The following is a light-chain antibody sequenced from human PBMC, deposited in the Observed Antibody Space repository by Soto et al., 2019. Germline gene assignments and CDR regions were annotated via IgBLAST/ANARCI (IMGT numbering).Light chain of an antibody. J-gene: IGKJ3*01. CDR3: XXFGSYPGFT. CDR2: AAS. V-gene: IGKV3-20*01. CDR1: QSINNRY. Sequence: EIVLTQSPGTLSLSPGERATLSCRASQSINNRYLAWYQQKPGQAPSLLIYAASSRATGIPDRFIGSGSGTXXXXXXXXXHXQXFAVYYYXXFGSYPGFTFGPGTKVDIK.